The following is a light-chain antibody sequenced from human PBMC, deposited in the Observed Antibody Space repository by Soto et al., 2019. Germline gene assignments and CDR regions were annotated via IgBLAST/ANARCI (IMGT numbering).Light chain of an antibody. Sequence: QSALTQPASVSGSPGQSITISCTGTSSDVGGYNYVSWFQQHPGKAPKLMICEVSNRPSGVSNRFSGSKSGNTASLTISGLQPEDEADYYCSSYTSSSTLVFGGGTKLTVL. V-gene: IGLV2-14*01. CDR3: SSYTSSSTLV. J-gene: IGLJ2*01. CDR1: SSDVGGYNY. CDR2: EVS.